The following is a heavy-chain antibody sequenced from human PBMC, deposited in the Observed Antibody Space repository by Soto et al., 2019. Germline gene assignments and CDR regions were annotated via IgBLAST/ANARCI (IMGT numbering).Heavy chain of an antibody. CDR2: ISSSSSYI. CDR1: GFTFSSYS. J-gene: IGHJ5*02. V-gene: IGHV3-21*01. D-gene: IGHD6-19*01. Sequence: EVQLVESGGGLVKPGGSLRLSCAASGFTFSSYSMNWVRQAPGKGLEWVSSISSSSSYIYYADSVKGRFTISRDNAKNSLYLQMNSLRAEDTAVYYCAREEQYSSGWSWFDPWGQGTLVTVSS. CDR3: AREEQYSSGWSWFDP.